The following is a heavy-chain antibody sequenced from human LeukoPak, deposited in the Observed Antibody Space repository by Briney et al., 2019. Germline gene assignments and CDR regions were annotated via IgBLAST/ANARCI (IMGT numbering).Heavy chain of an antibody. CDR2: IMPMFGKA. CDR3: ARVGATGATADN. D-gene: IGHD2-21*02. V-gene: IGHV1-69*06. Sequence: GASVKVSCKASGGTFSSYDISWVRQAPGQGLEWMGGIMPMFGKANYAQKFQGRVTTTADKATSTAYMELKSLRSEDTAVYFCARVGATGATADNWGQGTLVTVSS. J-gene: IGHJ4*02. CDR1: GGTFSSYD.